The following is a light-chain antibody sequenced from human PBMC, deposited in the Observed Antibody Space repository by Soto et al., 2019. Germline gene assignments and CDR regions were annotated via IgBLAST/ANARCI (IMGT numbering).Light chain of an antibody. Sequence: EIVMTQSPATLSVSPGERATLSCRASQSVSSSLAWYQQKPGQAPRLLIYSASTRATGIPARFSGSGSGTEFTLTISSLQSEDFAVYYCQQYNNWPPLTFSGGTKVEIK. CDR2: SAS. J-gene: IGKJ4*01. CDR3: QQYNNWPPLT. CDR1: QSVSSS. V-gene: IGKV3-15*01.